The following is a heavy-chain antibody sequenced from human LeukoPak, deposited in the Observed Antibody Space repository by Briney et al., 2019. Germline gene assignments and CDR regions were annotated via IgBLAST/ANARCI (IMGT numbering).Heavy chain of an antibody. CDR3: AKDSYVVVVAATFFDY. D-gene: IGHD2-15*01. Sequence: GGSLRLSCAAPGFTFSSYAMSWVRQAPGKGLEWVSAISGSGGSTYYADSVKGRFTISRDNSKNTLYLQMNSLRAEDTAVYYCAKDSYVVVVAATFFDYWGQGTLVTVSS. V-gene: IGHV3-23*01. CDR1: GFTFSSYA. J-gene: IGHJ4*02. CDR2: ISGSGGST.